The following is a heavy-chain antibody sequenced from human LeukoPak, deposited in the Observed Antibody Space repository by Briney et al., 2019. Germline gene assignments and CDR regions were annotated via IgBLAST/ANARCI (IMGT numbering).Heavy chain of an antibody. D-gene: IGHD6-13*01. CDR3: AKVIGIAAAGKNWFDP. CDR2: ISGSGGST. Sequence: GGSLRLSCAASGFTFSSYGMSWVRQAPGKGLEWVSAISGSGGSTYYADSVKGRFAISRDNSKNTLYLQMNSLRAEDTAVYYCAKVIGIAAAGKNWFDPWGQGTLVTVSS. J-gene: IGHJ5*02. V-gene: IGHV3-23*01. CDR1: GFTFSSYG.